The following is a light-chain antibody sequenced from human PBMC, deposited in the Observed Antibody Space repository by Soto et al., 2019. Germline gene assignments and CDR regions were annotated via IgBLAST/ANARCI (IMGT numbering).Light chain of an antibody. V-gene: IGKV4-1*01. CDR1: QSVLYSSNNKNY. Sequence: DIVMTQSPDSLAVSLGERATINCKSSQSVLYSSNNKNYLAWYQQKPGQPPKLLIYWASTRESGVPDRFSGSGSGTDFTLTINSLQAEDVAVYYCQQYHTTLTFGGGTRVEIK. CDR2: WAS. J-gene: IGKJ4*01. CDR3: QQYHTTLT.